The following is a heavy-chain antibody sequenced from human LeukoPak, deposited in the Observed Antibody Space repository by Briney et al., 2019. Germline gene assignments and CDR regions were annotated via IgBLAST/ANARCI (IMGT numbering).Heavy chain of an antibody. J-gene: IGHJ4*02. CDR1: GGSLSSYY. Sequence: PSETLSLTCAVYGGSLSSYYWSWIRQPPGKGLEGSGEINHSRSTNYNPPLKSPVTISVDTSTNPSSLKRSSMTTADTAVYCCGRQWLVSPLFDYWGQGTLVTVSS. CDR3: GRQWLVSPLFDY. V-gene: IGHV4-34*01. CDR2: INHSRST. D-gene: IGHD6-19*01.